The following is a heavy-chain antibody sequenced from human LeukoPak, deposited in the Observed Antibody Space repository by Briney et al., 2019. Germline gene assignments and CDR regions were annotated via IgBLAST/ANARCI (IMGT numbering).Heavy chain of an antibody. J-gene: IGHJ4*02. CDR3: AKYIGGSMFEH. CDR2: VSSSGGT. CDR1: GDSIMSSGSY. V-gene: IGHV4-39*07. Sequence: PSETPSLTCSVSGDSIMSSGSYWGWIRQPPGKALEWIGSVSSSGGTHYSPSLKNRLSISMDTSQNQFSLRLSSVTVADTAVYYCAKYIGGSMFEHWGQGALVTVSS. D-gene: IGHD3-10*01.